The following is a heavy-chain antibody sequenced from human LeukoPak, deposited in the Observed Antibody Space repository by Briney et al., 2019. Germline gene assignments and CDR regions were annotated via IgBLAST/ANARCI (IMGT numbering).Heavy chain of an antibody. D-gene: IGHD5-12*01. CDR1: GFTFSSYG. V-gene: IGHV3-30*18. J-gene: IGHJ4*02. CDR2: ISYDGSNK. CDR3: AKDWGYSGYWFDY. Sequence: GGSLRLSCVASGFTFSSYGMHWVRQAPGKGLEWVAVISYDGSNKYYADSVKGRFTISRDNSKNTLYLQMNSLRTEDTAVYYCAKDWGYSGYWFDYWGQGTLVTVSS.